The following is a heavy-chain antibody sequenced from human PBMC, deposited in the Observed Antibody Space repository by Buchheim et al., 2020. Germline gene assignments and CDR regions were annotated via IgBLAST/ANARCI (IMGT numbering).Heavy chain of an antibody. Sequence: EVQLVESGGGLVQPGGSLRLSCAASGFTFSSYWMSWVRQAPGKGLEWVANIKQDGSEKYYVDSVKGRFTISRDNAKNSLYLQMNSLRAEDTAVYYCGRDYYDFWSGTSNYGMDVWGQGTT. CDR3: GRDYYDFWSGTSNYGMDV. CDR2: IKQDGSEK. D-gene: IGHD3-3*01. J-gene: IGHJ6*02. V-gene: IGHV3-7*01. CDR1: GFTFSSYW.